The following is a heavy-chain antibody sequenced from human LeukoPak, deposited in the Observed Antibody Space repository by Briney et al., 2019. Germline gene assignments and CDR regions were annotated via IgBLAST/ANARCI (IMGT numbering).Heavy chain of an antibody. J-gene: IGHJ4*02. CDR2: ISGSGGST. V-gene: IGHV3-23*01. CDR3: AKRPPPTGNNWNDRCFDY. D-gene: IGHD1-1*01. CDR1: GFTFSSYG. Sequence: PGGSLRLSCAASGFTFSSYGMSWVRQAPGKGLEWVSGISGSGGSTYYADSVKGRFTISRDNSKNTLYLQMNSLGAEDTAVYYCAKRPPPTGNNWNDRCFDYWGQGTLVTVSS.